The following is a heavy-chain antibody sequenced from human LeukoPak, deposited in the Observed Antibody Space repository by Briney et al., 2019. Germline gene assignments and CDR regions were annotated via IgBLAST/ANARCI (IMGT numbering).Heavy chain of an antibody. V-gene: IGHV3-74*01. CDR2: INSDGSST. D-gene: IGHD1-1*01. CDR3: AREERNGSLDP. J-gene: IGHJ5*02. Sequence: GGSLRLSCAASGFTFSSYWMHWVRQAPGKGLVWVSRINSDGSSTSYADSVKGRFTISRDNAKNTLYLQMNSLRAEDTAVYYCAREERNGSLDPWGQGTLVTVSS. CDR1: GFTFSSYW.